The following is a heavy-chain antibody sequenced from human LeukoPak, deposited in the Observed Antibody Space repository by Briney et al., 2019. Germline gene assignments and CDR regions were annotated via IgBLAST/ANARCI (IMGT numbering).Heavy chain of an antibody. CDR2: IIPIFGTA. Sequence: SVKVSCKASGGTFSSYAISWVRQAPGQGLEWMGGIIPIFGTANYAQKFQGRVTITADESTSTAYMELSSLRSEDTAVYYCVGDRIPPILTGYYSPPGGYYYGMDVWGQGTTVTVSS. CDR1: GGTFSSYA. V-gene: IGHV1-69*13. J-gene: IGHJ6*02. D-gene: IGHD3-9*01. CDR3: VGDRIPPILTGYYSPPGGYYYGMDV.